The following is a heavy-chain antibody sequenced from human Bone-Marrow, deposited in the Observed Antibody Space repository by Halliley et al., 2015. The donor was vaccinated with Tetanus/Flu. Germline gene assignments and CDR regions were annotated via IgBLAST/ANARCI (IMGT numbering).Heavy chain of an antibody. V-gene: IGHV5-51*01. D-gene: IGHD1-1*01. CDR1: GYSFTAYW. J-gene: IGHJ4*02. CDR3: ARGGGNWEPFTY. CDR2: VFPDDSDT. Sequence: QLVQSGAEVKKPGESLKISCKASGYSFTAYWPGWVRHMPGEGLEWMGIVFPDDSDTRYSPSFEGHITISADKSITTAFLQWNSLKASDTAIYYCARGGGNWEPFTYWGQGTLVTVSS.